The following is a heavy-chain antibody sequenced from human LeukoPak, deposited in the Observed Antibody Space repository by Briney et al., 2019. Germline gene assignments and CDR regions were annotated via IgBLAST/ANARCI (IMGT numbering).Heavy chain of an antibody. CDR2: IHPYGFT. CDR3: SRGSDESKTGDS. D-gene: IGHD3-9*01. V-gene: IGHV4-34*01. J-gene: IGHJ4*02. Sequence: PSDTLSLTRAVSGGSFSNYYWSWIRQPPGKGLEWIGEIHPYGFTSFNPSLKSRLSISVDTSKNQFYLKLTSVTAADTAVYYCSRGSDESKTGDSWGQGSLVTVSS. CDR1: GGSFSNYY.